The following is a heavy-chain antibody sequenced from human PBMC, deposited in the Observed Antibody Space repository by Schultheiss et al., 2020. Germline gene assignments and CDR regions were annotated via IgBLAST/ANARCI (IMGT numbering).Heavy chain of an antibody. CDR1: GGSVSSGSYY. V-gene: IGHV4-61*01. CDR2: IYYSGST. Sequence: SETLSLTCTVSGGSVSSGSYYWSWIRQPPGKGLEWIGYIYYSGSTNYNPSLKSRVTISVDTCKDQFSLKLSSVTAVDTSVYYCARGWDYGGNYHFDYWGQGTLVTVSS. D-gene: IGHD4-23*01. CDR3: ARGWDYGGNYHFDY. J-gene: IGHJ4*02.